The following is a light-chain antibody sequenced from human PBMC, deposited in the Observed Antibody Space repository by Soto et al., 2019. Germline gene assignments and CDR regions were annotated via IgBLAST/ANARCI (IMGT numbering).Light chain of an antibody. CDR2: DAS. J-gene: IGKJ5*01. CDR3: QQYNTWTSIT. Sequence: EIVMTQSPVTLSVSPGGRATLSCRASQSISDTLAWYQQKPGQAPRLLIYDASNRATGIPARFSGSGSGTEFTLTISSLQSEDFAVYYCQQYNTWTSITFGQGTRLEIK. V-gene: IGKV3D-15*01. CDR1: QSISDT.